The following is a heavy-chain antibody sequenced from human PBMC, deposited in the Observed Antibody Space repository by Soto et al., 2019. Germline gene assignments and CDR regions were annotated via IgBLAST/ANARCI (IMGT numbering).Heavy chain of an antibody. V-gene: IGHV3-33*08. CDR2: IWYDGSNK. D-gene: IGHD6-6*01. Sequence: GGSLRLSCAASGFTFSSYSMNWVRQAPGKGLEWVAVIWYDGSNKYYADSVKGRFTISRDNSKNTLYLQMNSLRAEDTAVYYCARDRYSSSSADLMGDIDYWXQGTLVTVSS. CDR1: GFTFSSYS. J-gene: IGHJ4*02. CDR3: ARDRYSSSSADLMGDIDY.